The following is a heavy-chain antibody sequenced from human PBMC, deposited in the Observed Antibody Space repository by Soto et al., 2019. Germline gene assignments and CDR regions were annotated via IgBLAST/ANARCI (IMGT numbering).Heavy chain of an antibody. V-gene: IGHV3-7*03. Sequence: TXGSLRLSCAAAGVTFRSYWVNWVRQAPGKGLEWVANINQDGSEKYSVGSVKGRFTISRDNAKNSLYLQMNNLRDEDTAVYYCVRGSTYDFWSGYIYYVMDVWGQGTTVTVSS. CDR2: INQDGSEK. CDR3: VRGSTYDFWSGYIYYVMDV. D-gene: IGHD3-3*01. CDR1: GVTFRSYW. J-gene: IGHJ6*02.